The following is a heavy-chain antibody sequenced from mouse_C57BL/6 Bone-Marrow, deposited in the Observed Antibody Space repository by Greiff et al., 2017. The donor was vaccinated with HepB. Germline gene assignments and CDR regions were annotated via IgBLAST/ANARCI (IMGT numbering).Heavy chain of an antibody. CDR3: ASYYYGSYYFDY. V-gene: IGHV3-6*01. CDR2: ISYDGSN. J-gene: IGHJ2*01. CDR1: GYSITSGYY. Sequence: EVQLQESGPGLVKPSQSLSLTCSVTGYSITSGYYWNWIRQFPGNQLEWMGYISYDGSNNYNPSLKNRISITRDTSKNQFFLTLNSVTTEDTSTYYCASYYYGSYYFDYWGQGTTLTVSS. D-gene: IGHD1-1*01.